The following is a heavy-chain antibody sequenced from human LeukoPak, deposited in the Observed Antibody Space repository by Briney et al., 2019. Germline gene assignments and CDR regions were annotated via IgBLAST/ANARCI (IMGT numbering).Heavy chain of an antibody. CDR1: GFTFTSYG. D-gene: IGHD3-16*01. CDR2: IRYDGNNK. CDR3: ASQSYARFDP. Sequence: PGGSLRLSCAASGFTFTSYGMHWVRQAPGKGLECVAFIRYDGNNKYYADSVKGRFTISRDNSKNTLYLQMNSLRVEDTAVYYCASQSYARFDPWGQGTLVTVSS. V-gene: IGHV3-30*02. J-gene: IGHJ5*02.